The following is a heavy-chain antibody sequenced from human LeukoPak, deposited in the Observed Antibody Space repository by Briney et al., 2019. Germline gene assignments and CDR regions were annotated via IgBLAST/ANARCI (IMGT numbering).Heavy chain of an antibody. CDR2: IYYSGAT. CDR1: GGSITYYY. J-gene: IGHJ4*02. Sequence: PSETLSLTCTVSGGSITYYYWNWIRQPPGKGLEWIGYIYYSGATNYNPSLKSRVTISVDTSKNQFSLKLSSVTAADTAVYYCARGVYIAAAQYGFWGQGTLVTVSS. D-gene: IGHD6-13*01. V-gene: IGHV4-59*01. CDR3: ARGVYIAAAQYGF.